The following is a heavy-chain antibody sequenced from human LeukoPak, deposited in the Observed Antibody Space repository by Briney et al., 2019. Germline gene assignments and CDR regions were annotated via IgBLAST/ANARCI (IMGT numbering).Heavy chain of an antibody. J-gene: IGHJ6*02. CDR2: ISYDGSNK. CDR3: AKTTYYYDRKPRYPGMGV. Sequence: GGSLRLSCAASGFTFSSYGMHWVRQAPGKGLEWVAVISYDGSNKYFADSVKGRFTISRDNSKNTLYVQMNSLRAEDTAVYYCAKTTYYYDRKPRYPGMGVWGQGTTVTVSS. V-gene: IGHV3-30*18. CDR1: GFTFSSYG. D-gene: IGHD3-22*01.